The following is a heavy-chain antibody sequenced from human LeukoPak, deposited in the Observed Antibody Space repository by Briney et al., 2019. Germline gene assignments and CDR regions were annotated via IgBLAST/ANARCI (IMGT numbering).Heavy chain of an antibody. D-gene: IGHD3-10*01. V-gene: IGHV3-21*01. Sequence: GSLRLSCAASGFTFSSYSMNWIRQAPGKGLEWVSSISSSTSYIYYADSVKGRFTISKDNAKNSLYLQMDSLRAEDTAVYYCARGSVLLWFGEPKNWFDPWGQGTLVTVSS. J-gene: IGHJ5*02. CDR3: ARGSVLLWFGEPKNWFDP. CDR2: ISSSTSYI. CDR1: GFTFSSYS.